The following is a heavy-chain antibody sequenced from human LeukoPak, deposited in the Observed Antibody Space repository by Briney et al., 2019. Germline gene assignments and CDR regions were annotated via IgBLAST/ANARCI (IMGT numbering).Heavy chain of an antibody. D-gene: IGHD7-27*01. CDR1: GGSVSDYY. CDR3: ASRKLGNDY. Sequence: PSETLSLTCTISGGSVSDYYWSWIRQSPGKGLEWIGYIYYTGSTSYNPSLKSRVTISADTSKNEFSLKLNSVTAADTAVYYCASRKLGNDYWGQGTLLTVSS. V-gene: IGHV4-59*02. CDR2: IYYTGST. J-gene: IGHJ4*02.